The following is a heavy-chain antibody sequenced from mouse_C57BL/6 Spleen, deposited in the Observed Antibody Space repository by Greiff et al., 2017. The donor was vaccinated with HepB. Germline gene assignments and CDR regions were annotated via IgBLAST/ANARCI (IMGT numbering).Heavy chain of an antibody. CDR3: ARTLYYDYDGTFAY. Sequence: QVQLKESGAELARPGASVKLSCKASGYTFTSYGISWVKQRTGQGLEWIGEIYPRSGNTYYNEKFKGKATLTADKSSSTAYMELRSLTSEDSAVYFCARTLYYDYDGTFAYWGQGTLVTVSA. V-gene: IGHV1-81*01. CDR1: GYTFTSYG. D-gene: IGHD2-4*01. J-gene: IGHJ3*01. CDR2: IYPRSGNT.